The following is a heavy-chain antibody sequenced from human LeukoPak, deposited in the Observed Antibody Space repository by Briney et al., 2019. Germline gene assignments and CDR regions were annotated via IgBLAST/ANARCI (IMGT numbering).Heavy chain of an antibody. V-gene: IGHV3-33*01. CDR1: GFTFSSYG. CDR3: AIPFSSGWYQLDY. D-gene: IGHD6-19*01. CDR2: IWYDGSNK. Sequence: GGSLRLSCAASGFTFSSYGMHWVRQAPGKGLEWVAGIWYDGSNKYYADSVKGRFTISRDNSKNTLYLQMNSLRAEDTAVYYCAIPFSSGWYQLDYWGQGTLVTVSS. J-gene: IGHJ4*02.